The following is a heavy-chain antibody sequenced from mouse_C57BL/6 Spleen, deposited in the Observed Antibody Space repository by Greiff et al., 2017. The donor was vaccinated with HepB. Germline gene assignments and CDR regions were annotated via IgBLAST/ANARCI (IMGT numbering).Heavy chain of an antibody. J-gene: IGHJ4*01. Sequence: QVQLQQSGAELVKPGASVKLSCKASGYTFTSYWMHWVKQRPGQGLEWIGMIHPNSGSTNYNEKFKSKATLTVDKSSSTAYMQLSSLTSEDSAVYYCARSSYSNYDYAMDYWGQGTSVTVSS. V-gene: IGHV1-64*01. CDR1: GYTFTSYW. CDR2: IHPNSGST. CDR3: ARSSYSNYDYAMDY. D-gene: IGHD2-5*01.